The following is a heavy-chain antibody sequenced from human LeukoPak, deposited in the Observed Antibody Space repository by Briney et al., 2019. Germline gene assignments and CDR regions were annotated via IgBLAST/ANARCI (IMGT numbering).Heavy chain of an antibody. CDR1: GFTFSYYA. J-gene: IGHJ4*02. Sequence: PGGSLRLSCAASGFTFSYYAMRWVRQAPGKGLEWVAVVSYDGSTEYYADSVKGRFTISRDNSKNTLYLQMNSLRAEDTAVYYCAKDWGYYDTSGYHFDYWGQGTLVTVSS. V-gene: IGHV3-30*18. CDR2: VSYDGSTE. CDR3: AKDWGYYDTSGYHFDY. D-gene: IGHD3-22*01.